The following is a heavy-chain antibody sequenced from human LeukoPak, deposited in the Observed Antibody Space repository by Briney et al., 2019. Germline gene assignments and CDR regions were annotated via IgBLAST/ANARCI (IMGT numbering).Heavy chain of an antibody. CDR3: AKDQLELLSGDY. D-gene: IGHD1-7*01. CDR1: GFTFSSYA. Sequence: PGGSLRLSCAASGFTFSSYAMSWVRQAPGKGLEWVSAISGSGGSTYYADSVKGRFTISRDNSKNTLYLQMNTLRAEDTAVYYCAKDQLELLSGDYWGQGTLVTVSS. J-gene: IGHJ4*02. CDR2: ISGSGGST. V-gene: IGHV3-23*01.